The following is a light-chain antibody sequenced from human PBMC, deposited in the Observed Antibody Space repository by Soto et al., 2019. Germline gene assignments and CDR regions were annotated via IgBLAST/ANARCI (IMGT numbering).Light chain of an antibody. J-gene: IGLJ2*01. CDR3: QTWGTGIQV. CDR1: SGHSSYA. Sequence: QPVLTQSPSASASLGASVKLTCTLSSGHSSYAIARHQHQPEKGPRYLMKLNSDGSHSKGDGIPDRFSGSSSGAERYLTISSLQSEDEADYYCQTWGTGIQVFGGGTKLTVL. CDR2: LNSDGSH. V-gene: IGLV4-69*01.